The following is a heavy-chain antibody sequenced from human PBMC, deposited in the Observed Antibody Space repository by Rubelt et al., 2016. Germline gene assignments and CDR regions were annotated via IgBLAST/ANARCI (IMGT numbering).Heavy chain of an antibody. CDR1: GLTFSSHS. CDR3: AGAVPFDY. CDR2: ISGSGSTT. Sequence: EVQLVESGGGLVQPGRSLRLSCAASGLTFSSHSMNWARQAPGKGLEWVSYISGSGSTTYYADSVKGRFTISRDNAKNSMYLQMNGLRAEDTAVYYCAGAVPFDYWGQGTLVTVSS. V-gene: IGHV3-48*04. J-gene: IGHJ4*02.